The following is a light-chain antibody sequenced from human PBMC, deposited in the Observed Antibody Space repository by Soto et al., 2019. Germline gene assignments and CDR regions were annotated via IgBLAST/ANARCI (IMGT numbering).Light chain of an antibody. CDR1: QSIATY. CDR3: QESYTTPPWT. CDR2: GSS. V-gene: IGKV1-39*01. J-gene: IGKJ1*01. Sequence: DIQMTQSPSSLSASVGDRVTITCRASQSIATYLNWYQQKPGKAPKLLIYGSSSLQSGVPSRFSCSRSGTDFTFTISSLQPEDFATYYCQESYTTPPWTFGQGTKVDIK.